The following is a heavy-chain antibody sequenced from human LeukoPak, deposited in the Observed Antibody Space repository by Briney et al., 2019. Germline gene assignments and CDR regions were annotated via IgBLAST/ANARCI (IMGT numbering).Heavy chain of an antibody. CDR2: ISASGTST. V-gene: IGHV3-23*01. CDR3: AKRGTYFDP. Sequence: GGSLRLSCVASGFTFSSYAMTWVRQAPGKGLEWVSTISASGTSTYFADSVKGRFSISRDNSRNTLYLQMNSLSPEDTAVYYCAKRGTYFDPWGQGTLVTVSS. CDR1: GFTFSSYA. D-gene: IGHD1-26*01. J-gene: IGHJ5*02.